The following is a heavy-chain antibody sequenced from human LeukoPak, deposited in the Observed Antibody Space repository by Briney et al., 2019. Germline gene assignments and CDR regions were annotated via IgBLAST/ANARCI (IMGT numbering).Heavy chain of an antibody. CDR3: ARVSMYYYDSSGYSPPDY. D-gene: IGHD3-22*01. J-gene: IGHJ4*02. CDR1: GYTFTSYD. V-gene: IGHV1-8*01. CDR2: MNPNSGNT. Sequence: GASVKVSCKASGYTFTSYDINWVRQATGQGLEWMGWMNPNSGNTGYAQKFQGRVTMTRNTSISTAYMELSSLRSEDTAVYYCARVSMYYYDSSGYSPPDYWGQGTLVTVSS.